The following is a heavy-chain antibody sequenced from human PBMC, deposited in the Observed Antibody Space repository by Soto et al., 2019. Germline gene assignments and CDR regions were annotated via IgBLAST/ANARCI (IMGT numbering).Heavy chain of an antibody. D-gene: IGHD6-6*01. CDR3: ATRDSSTFY. Sequence: QVQLQESGPGLVKPSGTLSLTCAVSGVSISSHDWWTWVRQPPGKGLEWIGESHQSGNTNYISSLESRVTISVDTPKTQFSLKLTSVTGADMAVYYCATRDSSTFYWGQGTLVTVSS. CDR2: SHQSGNT. CDR1: GVSISSHDW. V-gene: IGHV4-4*02. J-gene: IGHJ4*02.